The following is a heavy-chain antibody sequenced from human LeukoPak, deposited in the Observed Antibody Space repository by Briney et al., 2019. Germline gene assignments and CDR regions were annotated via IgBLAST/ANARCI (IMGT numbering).Heavy chain of an antibody. D-gene: IGHD3-10*01. CDR1: GFRFSTYG. Sequence: PGTSLRLSCAGSGFRFSTYGMHWVRQAPGKGLEWLGYVWFDGSNSDYVDPVKGRFTISRDNSKNTVFLQMNSLRAEDTAAYHCARFAGSDYTGSFDLWGQGTPVTVSS. CDR2: VWFDGSNS. J-gene: IGHJ4*02. V-gene: IGHV3-33*01. CDR3: ARFAGSDYTGSFDL.